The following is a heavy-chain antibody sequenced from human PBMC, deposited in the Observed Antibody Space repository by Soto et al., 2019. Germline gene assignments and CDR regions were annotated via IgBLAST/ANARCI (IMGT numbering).Heavy chain of an antibody. J-gene: IGHJ6*03. V-gene: IGHV3-30*18. CDR2: ISYDGSNK. Sequence: HPGGSLRLSCAASGFTFSSYGMHWVRQAPGKGLEWVAVISYDGSNKYYADSVKGRFTISRDNSKNTLYLQMNSLRAEDTAVYYCAKDQIRAYSSSSTLYYYYYYMDVWGAGTMVTVSS. CDR3: AKDQIRAYSSSSTLYYYYYYMDV. D-gene: IGHD6-6*01. CDR1: GFTFSSYG.